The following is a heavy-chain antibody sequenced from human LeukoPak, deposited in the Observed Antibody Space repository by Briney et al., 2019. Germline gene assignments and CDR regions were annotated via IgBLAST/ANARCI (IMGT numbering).Heavy chain of an antibody. J-gene: IGHJ3*02. CDR3: ASDFLGFGDYYAFNI. CDR1: GFTFSTSS. CDR2: ISGSSTKI. V-gene: IGHV3-48*02. D-gene: IGHD3-10*01. Sequence: GSLRLSCAASGFTFSTSSMNWVRQATGKGLEWLSYISGSSTKIFYADSLKGRFTISRDNAKNSLYLQMNSLRDEDTAVYYCASDFLGFGDYYAFNIWGQGTMVSVSS.